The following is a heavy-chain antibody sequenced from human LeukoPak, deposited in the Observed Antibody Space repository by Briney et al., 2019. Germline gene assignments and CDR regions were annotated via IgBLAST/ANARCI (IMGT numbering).Heavy chain of an antibody. D-gene: IGHD6-13*01. CDR1: GGSISSYY. CDR3: ARGSIKLRYSSSSPPHFDY. J-gene: IGHJ4*02. CDR2: IYYSGST. Sequence: SETLSLTCTVSGGSISSYYWSWIRQPPGKGLEWIGYIYYSGSTNYNPSLKSRVTISVDTSKNQFSLKLSSVTAADTAVYYCARGSIKLRYSSSSPPHFDYWGQGTLVTVSS. V-gene: IGHV4-59*01.